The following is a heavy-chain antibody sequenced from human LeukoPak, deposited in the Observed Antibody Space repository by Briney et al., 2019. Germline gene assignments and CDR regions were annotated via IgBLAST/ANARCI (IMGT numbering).Heavy chain of an antibody. D-gene: IGHD3-3*01. J-gene: IGHJ5*02. CDR1: GGSFSGYY. CDR2: LNHSGST. CDR3: ARRKITIFGVAPFDP. Sequence: SETMSLTCAVYGGSFSGYYWSWIRQPPGKWLEGIGELNHSGSTNYTPSPKRRDTISVDTSKNQFSLKLSSVTAADTAVYYCARRKITIFGVAPFDPWGQGTLVTVSS. V-gene: IGHV4-34*01.